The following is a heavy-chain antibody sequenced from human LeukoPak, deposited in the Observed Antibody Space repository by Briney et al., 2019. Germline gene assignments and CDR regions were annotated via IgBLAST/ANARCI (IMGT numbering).Heavy chain of an antibody. D-gene: IGHD4-17*01. CDR3: ARDPYGDSYFDY. V-gene: IGHV3-48*04. CDR2: ISSSGSTI. J-gene: IGHJ4*02. CDR1: GFTFSSYW. Sequence: GGSLRLSCAASGFTFSSYWMHWVRQAPGKGLEWVSYISSSGSTIYYADSVKGRFTISRDNAKNSLYLQMNSLRAEDTAVYYCARDPYGDSYFDYWGQGTLVTVSS.